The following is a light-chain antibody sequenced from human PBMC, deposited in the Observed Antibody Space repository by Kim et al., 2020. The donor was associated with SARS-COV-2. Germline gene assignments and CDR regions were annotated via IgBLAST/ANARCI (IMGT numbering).Light chain of an antibody. V-gene: IGLV3-21*04. CDR3: QVWDNSRDVVV. J-gene: IGLJ2*01. CDR1: NIGFKS. CDR2: YSN. Sequence: APGKTAKIAGGASNIGFKSVHWYQQRPGQAPVPVIYYSNDRPSGIPERFSGSNSGNTATLTISRVEVGDEADYYCQVWDNSRDVVVFGGGTQLTVL.